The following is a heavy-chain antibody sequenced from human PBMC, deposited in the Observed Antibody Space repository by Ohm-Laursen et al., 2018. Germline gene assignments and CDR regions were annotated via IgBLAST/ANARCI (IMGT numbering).Heavy chain of an antibody. CDR3: AKLNSWGYFDD. V-gene: IGHV4-38-2*01. J-gene: IGHJ4*02. CDR1: GYSISSGYF. CDR2: IYHSGST. D-gene: IGHD4-23*01. Sequence: SETLSLTCAVSGYSISSGYFWGWIRQPPGKGLEWIGTIYHSGSTYYNPSLKSRVTISVDTSKNHFSLKLSSVTAADTAVYYCAKLNSWGYFDDWGQGTLVTVSS.